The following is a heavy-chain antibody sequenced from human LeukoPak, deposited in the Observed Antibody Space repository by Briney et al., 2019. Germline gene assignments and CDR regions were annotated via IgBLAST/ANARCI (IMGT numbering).Heavy chain of an antibody. CDR2: MNPNSGGT. J-gene: IGHJ5*02. Sequence: ASVKVSCKSSGYTFTDYYIHWVRQAPGQGLEWMAWMNPNSGGTSYAQKFQGRVTMTRDTSISTAYMELSSLTSDDTAVYFCAKEQQWLVHWFDPWGQGTLVTVSS. V-gene: IGHV1-2*02. CDR3: AKEQQWLVHWFDP. D-gene: IGHD6-19*01. CDR1: GYTFTDYY.